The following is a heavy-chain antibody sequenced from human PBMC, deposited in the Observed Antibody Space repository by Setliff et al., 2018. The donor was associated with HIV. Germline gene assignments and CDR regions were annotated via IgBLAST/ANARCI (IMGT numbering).Heavy chain of an antibody. CDR1: GYTSA. CDR2: ISAQNGHT. J-gene: IGHJ4*02. V-gene: IGHV1-18*01. CDR3: ARREPLSRTNYFDY. D-gene: IGHD1-26*01. Sequence: GASVKVSCKASGYTSAIAWVRQAPGQGLDWVGWISAQNGHTNYAQKVQGRVAMTTGTSTSTAYMELMALRSDDTAMYYCARREPLSRTNYFDYWGQGTLVTVSS.